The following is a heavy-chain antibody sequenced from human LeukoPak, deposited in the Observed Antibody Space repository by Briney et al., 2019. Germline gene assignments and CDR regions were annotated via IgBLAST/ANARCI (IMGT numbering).Heavy chain of an antibody. Sequence: GRSLRLSCAASGFTFNSYALHWVRQAPGKGLEWVAVISSDGSNKYYADSVKGRFTISRDNSKNTLYLQMNSLRAEDTAVYYCAKDLGLVLRFLEWLFGFDYWGQGTLVTVSS. V-gene: IGHV3-30-3*01. CDR3: AKDLGLVLRFLEWLFGFDY. CDR1: GFTFNSYA. J-gene: IGHJ4*02. CDR2: ISSDGSNK. D-gene: IGHD3-3*01.